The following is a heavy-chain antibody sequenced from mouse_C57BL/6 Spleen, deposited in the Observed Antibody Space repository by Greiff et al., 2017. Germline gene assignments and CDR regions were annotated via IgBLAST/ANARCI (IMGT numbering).Heavy chain of an antibody. Sequence: QVQLQQSGAELVKPGASVKISCKASGYAFSSYWMNWVKQRPGKGLEWIGQIYPGDGDTNYNGKFKGKATLTADKSSSTAYMQLSSLTSEDSAVYFCARDYYGSSYGNWYFDVWVTGTTVTVSS. J-gene: IGHJ1*03. D-gene: IGHD1-1*01. V-gene: IGHV1-80*01. CDR1: GYAFSSYW. CDR3: ARDYYGSSYGNWYFDV. CDR2: IYPGDGDT.